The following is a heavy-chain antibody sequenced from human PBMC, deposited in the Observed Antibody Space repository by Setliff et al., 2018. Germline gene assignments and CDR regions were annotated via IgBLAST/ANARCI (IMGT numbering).Heavy chain of an antibody. CDR2: IKEDGSEK. Sequence: PGGSLRLSCVASGFTFSRYWMSWVRQAPGKGLEWVANIKEDGSEKYYVDSVKGRFTMSRDNAKNSLYLQMNSLRAEDTAVYYCTRDIVVFTDIDYYYSGMDVWGQGTAVTVSS. V-gene: IGHV3-7*01. J-gene: IGHJ6*02. CDR3: TRDIVVFTDIDYYYSGMDV. D-gene: IGHD2-21*01. CDR1: GFTFSRYW.